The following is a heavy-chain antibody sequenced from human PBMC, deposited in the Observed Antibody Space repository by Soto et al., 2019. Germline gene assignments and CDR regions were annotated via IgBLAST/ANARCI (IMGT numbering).Heavy chain of an antibody. CDR1: GYSISSSHW. CDR3: ARKIAVSGHDAFDV. J-gene: IGHJ3*01. CDR2: IYYSGTT. D-gene: IGHD6-19*01. Sequence: SETLSLTCAVSGYSISSSHWWVWIRQPPGKGLEWIGYIYYSGTTYYNPSFMSRVTMSVDTTKNQLSLRLSSVTAVDTAVYYCARKIAVSGHDAFDVWGQGTMVTVSS. V-gene: IGHV4-28*01.